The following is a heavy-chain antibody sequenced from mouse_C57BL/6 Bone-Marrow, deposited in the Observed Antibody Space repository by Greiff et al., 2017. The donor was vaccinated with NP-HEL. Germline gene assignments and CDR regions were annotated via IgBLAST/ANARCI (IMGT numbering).Heavy chain of an antibody. CDR2: IYPRSGNT. V-gene: IGHV1-81*01. D-gene: IGHD2-4*01. Sequence: QVQLQQSGAELARPGASVKLSCKASGYTFTSYGISWVKQRTGQGLEWIGEIYPRSGNTYYNEKFKGKATLTADKSSSTAYMELRSLTSEDSAVYFCARVSSYYDPWFAYWGQGTLVTVSA. CDR3: ARVSSYYDPWFAY. J-gene: IGHJ3*01. CDR1: GYTFTSYG.